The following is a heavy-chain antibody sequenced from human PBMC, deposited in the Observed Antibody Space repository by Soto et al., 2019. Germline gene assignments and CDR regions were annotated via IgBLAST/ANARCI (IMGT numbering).Heavy chain of an antibody. CDR1: GFTFSSYE. J-gene: IGHJ4*02. V-gene: IGHV3-48*03. D-gene: IGHD4-4*01. CDR3: ARDAMTTVTTNSPPFFDY. CDR2: ISSSGSTI. Sequence: GGSLRLSCAASGFTFSSYEMNWVRQAPGKGLEWVSYISSSGSTIYYADSVKGRFTISRDNAKNSLYLQMNSLRAEDTAVYYCARDAMTTVTTNSPPFFDYWGQGTLVTV.